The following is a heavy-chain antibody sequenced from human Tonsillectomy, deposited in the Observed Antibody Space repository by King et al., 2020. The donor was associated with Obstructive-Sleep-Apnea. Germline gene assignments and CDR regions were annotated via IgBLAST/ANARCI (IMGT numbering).Heavy chain of an antibody. V-gene: IGHV3-72*01. CDR3: ARASLYCSSISCYDLDH. Sequence: VQLVESGGGLVQPGGSLRLSCAASGFTFSDHYMDWVRQAPGKGLEWVGRTRNRANSYTTEYAASVKGRFTISRDDSKNSLYLQMNSLKTEDTAVYYCARASLYCSSISCYDLDHWGQGALVTVSS. CDR2: TRNRANSYTT. J-gene: IGHJ4*02. D-gene: IGHD2-2*01. CDR1: GFTFSDHY.